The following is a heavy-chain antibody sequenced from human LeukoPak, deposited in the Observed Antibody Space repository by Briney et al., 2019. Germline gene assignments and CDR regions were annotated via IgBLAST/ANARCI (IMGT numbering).Heavy chain of an antibody. CDR3: ARDPPPPACPSMAA. Sequence: SETLSLTCLVSGGSMKRSYWTWIRQAPGKGLEWIGNIDDSGNTNYSPSLKSRVTISLDTSKNQFSLRVTSVTAADRGLYFCARDPPPPACPSMAAWAKGPTVTV. CDR1: GGSMKRSY. D-gene: IGHD2-2*01. CDR2: IDDSGNT. V-gene: IGHV4-59*01. J-gene: IGHJ6*03.